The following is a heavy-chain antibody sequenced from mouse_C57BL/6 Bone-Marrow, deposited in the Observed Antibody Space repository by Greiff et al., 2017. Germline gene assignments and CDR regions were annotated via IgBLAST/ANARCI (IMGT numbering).Heavy chain of an antibody. CDR1: GFSLTSYG. Sequence: QVQLVESGPGLVAPSQSLSITCTVSGFSLTSYGVDWVRQSPGKGLEWLGVIWGVGSTNYNSALKSRLSISKDNSKSQVFLKMNSLQTDDTAMYYCARLDSSGTGFAYWGQGTLVTVSA. J-gene: IGHJ3*01. V-gene: IGHV2-6*01. D-gene: IGHD3-2*02. CDR3: ARLDSSGTGFAY. CDR2: IWGVGST.